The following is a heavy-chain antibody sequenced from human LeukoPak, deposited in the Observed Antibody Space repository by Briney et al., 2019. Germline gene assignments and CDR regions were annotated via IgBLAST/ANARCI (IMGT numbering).Heavy chain of an antibody. D-gene: IGHD2-2*01. CDR1: RFTFSSYW. CDR3: AGYCSSPGCSEYYFDS. Sequence: GGSLRLSCVASRFTFSSYWMSWVRQAPGKGLEWVANINQDGTPKYYVDSVKGRFTISRDNAYDSLYLQMNGLRVEDTAVYYCAGYCSSPGCSEYYFDSWGQGTLVTVSS. J-gene: IGHJ4*02. CDR2: INQDGTPK. V-gene: IGHV3-7*01.